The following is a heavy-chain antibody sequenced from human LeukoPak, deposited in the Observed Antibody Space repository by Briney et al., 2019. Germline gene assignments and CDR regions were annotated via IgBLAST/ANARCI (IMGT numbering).Heavy chain of an antibody. CDR3: ARETGTTWFDP. CDR2: ISAYSGET. Sequence: ASVKASCKASGYTFTSYGINWVRQAPGQGLEWMGCISAYSGETNYAQKVQGRVTMTIETSTSTAYMELRSLRSDDTAVYYCARETGTTWFDPWGQGTLVTVSS. J-gene: IGHJ5*02. V-gene: IGHV1-18*01. CDR1: GYTFTSYG. D-gene: IGHD1-7*01.